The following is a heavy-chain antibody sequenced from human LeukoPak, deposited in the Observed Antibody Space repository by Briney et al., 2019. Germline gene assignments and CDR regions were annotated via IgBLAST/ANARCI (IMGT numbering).Heavy chain of an antibody. CDR3: AKVYYSALTAYSYYYYAMDV. J-gene: IGHJ6*02. Sequence: GRSLRLSCAASGFSFEDYVMHWVRQAPGKGLEWDSGITWNSDIIGYADSVKGRFTISRDNAKNSLYLQMNSLRPEDTALYYCAKVYYSALTAYSYYYYAMDVWGQGTTVTVSS. D-gene: IGHD2-21*02. CDR1: GFSFEDYV. V-gene: IGHV3-9*01. CDR2: ITWNSDII.